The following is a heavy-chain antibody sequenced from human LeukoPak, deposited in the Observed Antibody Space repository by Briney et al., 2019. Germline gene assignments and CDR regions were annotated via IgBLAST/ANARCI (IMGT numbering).Heavy chain of an antibody. Sequence: GGSLRLSCAASGFTFSNYTMHWVRQAPGKGLEYVSTITTNGGSTYYANSVKGRFTISRDNAKNSLYLQMNSLRAEDTAVYYCARQITEGLPDYWGQGTLVTVSS. V-gene: IGHV3-64*01. D-gene: IGHD3-16*01. J-gene: IGHJ4*02. CDR2: ITTNGGST. CDR1: GFTFSNYT. CDR3: ARQITEGLPDY.